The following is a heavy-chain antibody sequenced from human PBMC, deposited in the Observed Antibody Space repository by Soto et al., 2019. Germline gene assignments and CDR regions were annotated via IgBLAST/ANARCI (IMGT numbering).Heavy chain of an antibody. CDR1: GVLFHNYA. J-gene: IGHJ4*02. CDR3: ARVSREVVPAAIDY. D-gene: IGHD2-2*01. V-gene: IGHV3-74*01. CDR2: INSDGSST. Sequence: PGGSLRLSCPASGVLFHNYAMHWVRQAPGKGLVWVSRINSDGSSTTYADSVKGRFTISRDNAKNTLYLQMTSLRAEDTAVYYCARVSREVVPAAIDYWGQGTLVTVSS.